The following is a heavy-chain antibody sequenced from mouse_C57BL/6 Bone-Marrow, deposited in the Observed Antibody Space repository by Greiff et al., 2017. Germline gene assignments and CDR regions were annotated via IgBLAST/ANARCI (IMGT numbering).Heavy chain of an antibody. CDR1: GFTFSSYA. D-gene: IGHD2-3*01. CDR3: ARDRDGYLRAMDY. Sequence: EVQVVESGGGLVKPGGSLKLSCAASGFTFSSYAMSWVRQTPEKRLEWVATISDGGSYTYYPDNVKGRFTISRDNAKNNLYLQMSHLKSEDTAMYYCARDRDGYLRAMDYWGQGTSVTVSS. V-gene: IGHV5-4*01. CDR2: ISDGGSYT. J-gene: IGHJ4*01.